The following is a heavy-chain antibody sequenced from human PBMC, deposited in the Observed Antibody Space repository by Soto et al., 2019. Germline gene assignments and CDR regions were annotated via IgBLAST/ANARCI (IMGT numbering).Heavy chain of an antibody. Sequence: EVQLVESGGGLIQPGGSLRLSCEASGFKFRVYDMHWVRQPAGKGLEWVSAIGTTVDTYYSGSVRGRFTISRDDVESSPYLRLNSLTVGDTAVYYCARCSRLGSGSLRPGPSDIFDVGGKGTTVTVSS. J-gene: IGHJ3*01. CDR1: GFKFRVYD. CDR2: IGTTVDT. V-gene: IGHV3-13*04. CDR3: ARCSRLGSGSLRPGPSDIFDV. D-gene: IGHD3-10*01.